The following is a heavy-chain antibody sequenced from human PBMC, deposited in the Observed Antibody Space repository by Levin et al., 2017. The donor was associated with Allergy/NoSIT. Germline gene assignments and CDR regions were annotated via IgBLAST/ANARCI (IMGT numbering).Heavy chain of an antibody. J-gene: IGHJ6*02. V-gene: IGHV3-11*01. D-gene: IGHD2-2*01. CDR2: ISSSGSTI. CDR1: GFTFSDYY. Sequence: GGSLRLSCAASGFTFSDYYMSWIRQAPGKGLEWVSYISSSGSTIYYADSVKGRFTISRDNAKNSLYLQMNSLRAEDTAVYYCARDQGYQLPPPRLYYYYYGMDVWGQGTTVTVSS. CDR3: ARDQGYQLPPPRLYYYYYGMDV.